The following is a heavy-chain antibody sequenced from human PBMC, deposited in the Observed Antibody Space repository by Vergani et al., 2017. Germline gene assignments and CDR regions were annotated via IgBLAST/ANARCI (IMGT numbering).Heavy chain of an antibody. D-gene: IGHD2-2*02. J-gene: IGHJ4*02. V-gene: IGHV3-30-3*01. CDR2: ISYDGSNK. CDR1: GFTFSSYA. CDR3: AREHQPLVVPAAILDY. Sequence: QVQLVESGGGVVQPGRSLRLSCAASGFTFSSYAMHWVRQAPGKGLEWVAVISYDGSNKYYADSVKGRFTNSRDNSKNTLYLQMNSLRAKDTAVYYCAREHQPLVVPAAILDYWCQGTLVTVSS.